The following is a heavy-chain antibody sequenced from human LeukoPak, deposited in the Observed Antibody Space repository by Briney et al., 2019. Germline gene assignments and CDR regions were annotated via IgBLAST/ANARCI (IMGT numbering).Heavy chain of an antibody. Sequence: GGSLRLSCAASGFTFSTYGMHWVRQAPGKGLEWVALIWSDGNNKYCADSVKGRFTISRDNSKNTLNLQMNSLRAEDTAVYYCARDQRGSSWYRAGDYWGQGTLVTVSS. D-gene: IGHD6-13*01. CDR1: GFTFSTYG. CDR2: IWSDGNNK. J-gene: IGHJ4*02. CDR3: ARDQRGSSWYRAGDY. V-gene: IGHV3-33*01.